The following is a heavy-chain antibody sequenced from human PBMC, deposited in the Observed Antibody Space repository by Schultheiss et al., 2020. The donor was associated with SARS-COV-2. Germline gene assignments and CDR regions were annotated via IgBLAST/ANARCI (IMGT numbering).Heavy chain of an antibody. J-gene: IGHJ5*02. CDR2: IDWDDDK. D-gene: IGHD3-16*01. CDR3: ARIDWLGVGWSWFDP. V-gene: IGHV2-70*13. Sequence: SGPTLVKPTQTLTLTCTFSGFSLSTSGMCVSWIRQPPGKALEWLALIDWDDDKYYSTSLKTRLTISKDTSKNQVVLTMTNMDPVGTATYYCARIDWLGVGWSWFDPWGQGTLVTVSS. CDR1: GFSLSTSGMC.